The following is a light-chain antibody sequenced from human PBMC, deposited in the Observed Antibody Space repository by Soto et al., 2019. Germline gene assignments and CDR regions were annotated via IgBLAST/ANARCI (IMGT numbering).Light chain of an antibody. J-gene: IGLJ1*01. CDR2: YDS. V-gene: IGLV3-21*04. CDR3: RVWDSSSDHTYV. Sequence: SSELTQPPSVSVAPGKTARITCGGKNIGSKSVHWYQQMPGQAPVLVIYYDSDRPSGIPERFPGSNSGNTATLTISRVEAGDEADYYCRVWDSSSDHTYVFGPGTTLTVL. CDR1: NIGSKS.